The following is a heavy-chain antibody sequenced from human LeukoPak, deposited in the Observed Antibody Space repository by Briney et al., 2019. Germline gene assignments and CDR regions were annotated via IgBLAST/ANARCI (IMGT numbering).Heavy chain of an antibody. CDR1: GFTFSSYA. CDR3: ARDRAYAFDN. D-gene: IGHD3-10*01. J-gene: IGHJ3*02. Sequence: GGSLRLSCAASGFTFSSYAMSWVRQAPGKGLEWVSYINIISSEIYYGDSVKGRFTISTDNAKNSVYLQMNSLRDEDTAVYYCARDRAYAFDNWGQGTMVTVSS. CDR2: INIISSEI. V-gene: IGHV3-48*02.